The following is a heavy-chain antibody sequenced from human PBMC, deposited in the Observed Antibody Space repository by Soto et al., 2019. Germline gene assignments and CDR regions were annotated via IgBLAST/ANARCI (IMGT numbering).Heavy chain of an antibody. V-gene: IGHV3-23*01. Sequence: GGSLRLSCAASGFTFSSYAMSWVRQAPGKGLEWVSAISGSGGSTYYADSVKGRFTISRDNSKNTLYLQMNSLRAEDTAVYYCAKDLRYCSGGSCYRFPFDIWGQGTMVTVSS. CDR1: GFTFSSYA. CDR2: ISGSGGST. J-gene: IGHJ3*02. CDR3: AKDLRYCSGGSCYRFPFDI. D-gene: IGHD2-15*01.